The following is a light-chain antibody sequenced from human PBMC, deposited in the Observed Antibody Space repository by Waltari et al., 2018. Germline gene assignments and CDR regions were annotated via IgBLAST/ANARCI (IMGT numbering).Light chain of an antibody. V-gene: IGLV2-23*02. CDR2: EVN. Sequence: QSALTQPASVSGSPGQSITISCTGTTGAIGSYNLVAWYQQHPGKAPKVMIDEVNKRPSGVSNRFSGSKSGNTASLTISGLQAEDEADYYCCSYVGTSNFLYVFGSGTRVTVL. J-gene: IGLJ6*01. CDR1: TGAIGSYNL. CDR3: CSYVGTSNFLYV.